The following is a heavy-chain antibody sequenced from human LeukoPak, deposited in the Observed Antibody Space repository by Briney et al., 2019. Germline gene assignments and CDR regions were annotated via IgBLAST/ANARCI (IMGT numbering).Heavy chain of an antibody. Sequence: SETLSLTCTVSGGSISSHYWSCIRQPPGKGLEWIGCIYYSGSTNYNPSLKSRVTISVDTSKNQFSLWLSSVTAANTAVYYCAREHHDYSNPIWFDPWGQGTLVTV. CDR1: GGSISSHY. V-gene: IGHV4-59*11. D-gene: IGHD4-11*01. J-gene: IGHJ5*02. CDR3: AREHHDYSNPIWFDP. CDR2: IYYSGST.